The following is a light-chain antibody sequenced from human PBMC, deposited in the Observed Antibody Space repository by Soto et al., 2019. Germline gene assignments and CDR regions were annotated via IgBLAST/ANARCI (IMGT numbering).Light chain of an antibody. V-gene: IGLV2-14*03. J-gene: IGLJ1*01. CDR2: DVS. CDR1: SSDVGGYNY. CDR3: SSYTDFNLYV. Sequence: QSVLTQPASVSGSPGQSISISCTGTSSDVGGYNYVSWYQHQPGKAPKLVIFDVSGRPSGISNRFSGSKSGNTASLTISGLRPEDEADNYCSSYTDFNLYVFGTGSKVPV.